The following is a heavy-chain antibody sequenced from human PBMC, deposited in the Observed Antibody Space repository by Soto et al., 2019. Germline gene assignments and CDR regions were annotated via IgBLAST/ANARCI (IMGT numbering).Heavy chain of an antibody. CDR1: GFTFSSYG. V-gene: IGHV3-33*01. Sequence: QVQLVESGGGVVQPGRSLRLSCAASGFTFSSYGMHWVRQAPGKGLEWVAVIWYDGSNKYYADFVKGRFTISRDKSKNTLYLQMTSLSAEDTAVYYCARGLPLRYFDWLVYYGFDVWGQGTTVTVSS. CDR2: IWYDGSNK. D-gene: IGHD3-9*01. CDR3: ARGLPLRYFDWLVYYGFDV. J-gene: IGHJ6*02.